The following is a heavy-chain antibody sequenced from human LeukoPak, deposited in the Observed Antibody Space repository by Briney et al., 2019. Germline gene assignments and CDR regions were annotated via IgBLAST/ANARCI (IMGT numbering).Heavy chain of an antibody. CDR2: IYYTGST. D-gene: IGHD2-21*02. V-gene: IGHV4-39*01. J-gene: IGHJ4*02. CDR3: ARRLKVTDHFDY. Sequence: ASDTLSLTCTVSGGSISSTSYYWGWIRQPPGKGLEWIGSIYYTGSTDYNPSLNTRVTMSVDTSKNQFSLKLSSVTAADTAVYYCARRLKVTDHFDYWGQGTLVTVTS. CDR1: GGSISSTSYY.